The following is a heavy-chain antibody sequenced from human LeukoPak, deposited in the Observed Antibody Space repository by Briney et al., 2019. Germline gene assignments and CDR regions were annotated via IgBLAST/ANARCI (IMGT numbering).Heavy chain of an antibody. CDR2: IYHSGST. Sequence: PSETLSLTCTVSGYSISSGNFWGWIRQPPGKGLEWIGSIYHSGSTYYNSSLKRRVTISVDTSKNQFSLKLSPVTAADTAVYYCARDRGLSGSYYGSQIDYWGQGTLVTASS. CDR1: GYSISSGNF. CDR3: ARDRGLSGSYYGSQIDY. D-gene: IGHD1-26*01. J-gene: IGHJ4*02. V-gene: IGHV4-38-2*02.